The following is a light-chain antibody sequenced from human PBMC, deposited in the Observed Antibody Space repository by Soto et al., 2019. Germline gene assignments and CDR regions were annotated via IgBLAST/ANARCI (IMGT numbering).Light chain of an antibody. CDR1: QSISSW. V-gene: IGKV1-5*01. CDR2: DAS. J-gene: IGKJ5*01. CDR3: HQEHSYSTTA. Sequence: DSQMTQSPSTLYASVGDSVTITCRASQSISSWLAWYQQKPGKAPKLLIYDASSLESGVPSRFSGSGSGTEFTLTICSLQRDDVATYDCHQEHSYSTTAFGQGKRLEIK.